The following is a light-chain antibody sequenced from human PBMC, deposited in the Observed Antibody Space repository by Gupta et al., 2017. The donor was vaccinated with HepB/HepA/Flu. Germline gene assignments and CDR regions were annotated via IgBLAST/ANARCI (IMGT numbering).Light chain of an antibody. V-gene: IGLV3-1*01. CDR1: KLGDKC. CDR3: QAWDSSTVV. J-gene: IGLJ3*02. CDR2: QHS. Sequence: SYELTQPPSVSVSPGRTASITCSGDKLGDKCACLYQQKPAQSPVLVIYQHSERPSGSPERFSGSNSGNTATLTISGTQAMDEADYYCQAWDSSTVVFGGGTKLTVL.